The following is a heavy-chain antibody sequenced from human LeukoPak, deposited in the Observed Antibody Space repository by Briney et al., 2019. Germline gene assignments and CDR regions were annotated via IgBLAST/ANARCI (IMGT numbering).Heavy chain of an antibody. CDR3: ARGGYSGYDSYYYGMDV. CDR2: ISSSSSYI. Sequence: EGSLRLSCAASGFTLNRNTMNWVRQAPGKGLEWVSSISSSSSYIYYADSVKGRFTISRDNSNNSLYLQMNSLRAEDTAVYYCARGGYSGYDSYYYGMDVWGQGTTVTVSS. V-gene: IGHV3-21*01. J-gene: IGHJ6*02. D-gene: IGHD5-12*01. CDR1: GFTLNRNT.